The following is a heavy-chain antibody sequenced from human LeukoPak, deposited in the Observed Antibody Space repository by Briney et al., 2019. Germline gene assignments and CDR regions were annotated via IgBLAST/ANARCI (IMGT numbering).Heavy chain of an antibody. CDR1: GFTFSRFE. CDR3: ARDSCGIFIPDYFDY. CDR2: ISSTGNTI. J-gene: IGHJ4*02. Sequence: GGSLRLSCATSGFTFSRFEMNWVRQAPGKGLEWVSYISSTGNTIYYADSVKGRFTISRDNAKSSLYLRMNSLRAEDTAVYYCARDSCGIFIPDYFDYWGQGTLVTVSS. D-gene: IGHD3-16*02. V-gene: IGHV3-48*03.